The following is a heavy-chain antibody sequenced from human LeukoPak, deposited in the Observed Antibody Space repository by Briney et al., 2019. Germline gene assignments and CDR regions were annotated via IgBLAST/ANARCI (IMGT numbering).Heavy chain of an antibody. V-gene: IGHV3-74*01. CDR1: GFTFSSYW. Sequence: GGSLRLSCAASGFTFSSYWMHWVRQAPGKGLVWVSRISSDGSTTSYADSVRGRLTISRDNAKNTLYLQMNSLSPEDTAVYYCAREHDSSGYYLDAFGIWGQGTMLTVSS. J-gene: IGHJ3*02. D-gene: IGHD3-22*01. CDR3: AREHDSSGYYLDAFGI. CDR2: ISSDGSTT.